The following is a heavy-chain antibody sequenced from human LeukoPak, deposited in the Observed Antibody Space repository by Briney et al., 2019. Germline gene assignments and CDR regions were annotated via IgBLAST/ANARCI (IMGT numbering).Heavy chain of an antibody. D-gene: IGHD3-16*01. J-gene: IGHJ6*04. V-gene: IGHV4-61*02. CDR2: IYTSGST. CDR3: VTGLDYYYGMDV. Sequence: SETLSLTCTVSGGSISSGSYYWSWIRQPAGKGLEWIGRIYTSGSTNYNPSLKSRVTISVDTSKNQFSLKLSSVTAADTAVYYCVTGLDYYYGMDVWGKGTTVTVSS. CDR1: GGSISSGSYY.